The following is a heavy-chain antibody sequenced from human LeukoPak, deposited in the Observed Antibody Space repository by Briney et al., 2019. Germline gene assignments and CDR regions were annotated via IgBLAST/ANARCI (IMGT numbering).Heavy chain of an antibody. D-gene: IGHD1-26*01. J-gene: IGHJ4*02. CDR3: ARSLRGLVGASPRVFDY. CDR2: IYYSGST. V-gene: IGHV4-39*06. CDR1: GGSISNSSYY. Sequence: SETLSLTCTVSGGSISNSSYYWGWIRQPPGKGLEWIGSIYYSGSTYYNPSLKSRVTISVDTSKNQFALKLSSVTAADTAVYYCARSLRGLVGASPRVFDYWGQGTLVTVSS.